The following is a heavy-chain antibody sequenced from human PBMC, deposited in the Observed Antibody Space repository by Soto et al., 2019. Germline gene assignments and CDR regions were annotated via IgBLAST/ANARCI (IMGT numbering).Heavy chain of an antibody. D-gene: IGHD1-1*01. CDR2: ISYDGTDE. V-gene: IGHV3-30*18. J-gene: IGHJ4*02. CDR3: AKQESYWDGHFDY. CDR1: GFSFSSYG. Sequence: QVQLVESGGGVVQPGRSLRLSCAASGFSFSSYGMHWVRQAPGKGLEWVAMISYDGTDEYYADSVKGRFTISRDNSKNAVDLQMDSLRAEGTAVYYCAKQESYWDGHFDYWGQGTLVTVSS.